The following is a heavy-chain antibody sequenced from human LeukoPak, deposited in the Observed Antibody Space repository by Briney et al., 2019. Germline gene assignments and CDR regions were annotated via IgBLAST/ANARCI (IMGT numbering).Heavy chain of an antibody. Sequence: SETLSLTCTVSGGSVNSSGYYWGWIRQPPGKGLEWIGSIYYSGSTYYNPSLKSRLTISVDTSNNQFSLNLSSVTAADTAVYYCRIIYCKATNCYAKGDYWSQGTLVTISS. V-gene: IGHV4-39*01. J-gene: IGHJ4*02. D-gene: IGHD2-2*01. CDR3: RIIYCKATNCYAKGDY. CDR2: IYYSGST. CDR1: GGSVNSSGYY.